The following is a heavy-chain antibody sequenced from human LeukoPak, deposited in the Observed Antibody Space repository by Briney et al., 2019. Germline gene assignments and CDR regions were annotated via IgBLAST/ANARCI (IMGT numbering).Heavy chain of an antibody. CDR2: IYHSGST. CDR3: ARVSMENYFDY. J-gene: IGHJ4*02. Sequence: SETLSLTCAVSGYSISSGYYWGWIRQPPGRGLEWIGSIYHSGSTYYNPSLKSRVTISVDTSKNQFSLKLSSVTAADTAVYYCARVSMENYFDYWGQGTLVTVSS. V-gene: IGHV4-38-2*01. D-gene: IGHD2-8*01. CDR1: GYSISSGYY.